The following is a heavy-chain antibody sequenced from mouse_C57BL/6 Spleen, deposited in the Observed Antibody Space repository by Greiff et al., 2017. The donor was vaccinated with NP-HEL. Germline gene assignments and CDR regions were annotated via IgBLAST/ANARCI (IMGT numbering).Heavy chain of an antibody. Sequence: QVQLQQPGAELVKPGASVKMSCKASGYTFTSYWITWVKQRPGQGLEWIGDIYPGSGSTNYNEKFKSKATLTVDTSSSTAYMQLSSLTSEDSAVYYCASLPIYYGNLYAMDYWGQGTSVTVSS. CDR3: ASLPIYYGNLYAMDY. D-gene: IGHD2-1*01. CDR2: IYPGSGST. V-gene: IGHV1-55*01. J-gene: IGHJ4*01. CDR1: GYTFTSYW.